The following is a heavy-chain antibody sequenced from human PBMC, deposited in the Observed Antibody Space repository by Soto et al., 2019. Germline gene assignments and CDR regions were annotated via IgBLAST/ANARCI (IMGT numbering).Heavy chain of an antibody. CDR2: IRGFSPYT. V-gene: IGHV3-21*01. D-gene: IGHD3-10*01. Sequence: VGSLRLSCISSGFTFRTYAMNWVRQAPGKGLEWVSGIRGFSPYTFYAESVKGRFTISRDNAKNSLYLQMNSLRAEDTAVYYCARDRGYDAHDYYYNAMDVWGQGTTVTVSS. CDR3: ARDRGYDAHDYYYNAMDV. J-gene: IGHJ6*02. CDR1: GFTFRTYA.